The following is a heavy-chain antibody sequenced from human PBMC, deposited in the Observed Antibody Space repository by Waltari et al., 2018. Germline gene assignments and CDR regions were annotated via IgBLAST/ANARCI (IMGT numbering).Heavy chain of an antibody. V-gene: IGHV3-30*01. Sequence: QVQLVESGGGVVQPGRSLRLSCAASGFTFSSYAMHWVSQAPGKGLEWVAVISYDGSNKYYADSVKGRFTISRDNSKNTLYLQMNSLRAEDTAVYYCARDGSDTAMVSLFDYWGQGTLVTVSS. CDR2: ISYDGSNK. CDR3: ARDGSDTAMVSLFDY. D-gene: IGHD5-18*01. CDR1: GFTFSSYA. J-gene: IGHJ4*02.